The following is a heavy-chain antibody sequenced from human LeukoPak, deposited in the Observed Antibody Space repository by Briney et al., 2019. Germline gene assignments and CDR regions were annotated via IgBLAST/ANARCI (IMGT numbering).Heavy chain of an antibody. D-gene: IGHD2-2*01. CDR1: GYTFTGYY. Sequence: AASVKVSCKASGYTFTGYYTHWVRQAPGQGLEWMGWINPNSGGTNYAQKFQGRVTMTRDTSISTAYMELSRLRSDDTAVYYCARADCSSTSCYGDRNWFDPWGQGTLVTVSS. V-gene: IGHV1-2*02. J-gene: IGHJ5*02. CDR3: ARADCSSTSCYGDRNWFDP. CDR2: INPNSGGT.